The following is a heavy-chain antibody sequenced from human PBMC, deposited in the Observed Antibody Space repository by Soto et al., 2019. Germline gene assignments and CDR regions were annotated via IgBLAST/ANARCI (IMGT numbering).Heavy chain of an antibody. Sequence: SETLSLTCAVYGGSFSGYYWSWIRQPPGKGLEWIGEINHSGSTNYNPSLKSRVTISVDTSKNQFSLKLSSVTAADTAVYYCARGASYDFWSGYLRKGSSSHFDYWGQGTLVTVSS. CDR1: GGSFSGYY. CDR2: INHSGST. CDR3: ARGASYDFWSGYLRKGSSSHFDY. V-gene: IGHV4-34*01. J-gene: IGHJ4*02. D-gene: IGHD3-3*01.